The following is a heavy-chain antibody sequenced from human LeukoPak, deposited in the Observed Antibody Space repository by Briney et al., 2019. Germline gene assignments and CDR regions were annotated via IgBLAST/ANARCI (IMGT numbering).Heavy chain of an antibody. J-gene: IGHJ3*02. Sequence: GASVKVSCKASGGTFSSYAISWVRQAPGQGLEWMGGIIPIFGTANYAQKFQGRVMITTDESTSTAYMELSSLRSEDTAVYYCASGGGTSCYHCGDAFDIWGQGTMVTVSS. D-gene: IGHD2-2*01. V-gene: IGHV1-69*05. CDR1: GGTFSSYA. CDR3: ASGGGTSCYHCGDAFDI. CDR2: IIPIFGTA.